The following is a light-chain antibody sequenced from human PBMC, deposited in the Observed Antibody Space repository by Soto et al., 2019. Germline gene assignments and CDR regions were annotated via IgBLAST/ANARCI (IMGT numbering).Light chain of an antibody. CDR1: YSNVGENY. CDR2: DDV. CDR3: GTWDNSLSAGL. Sequence: QSVLTQPPSVSAAPGQKVTISCFGSYSNVGENYVSWYQQFPGTAPQLVIYDDVKRSPGIPDRFSASKSGTSATLAITGLQTGDEADYYCGTWDNSLSAGLFGTGTKLTVL. V-gene: IGLV1-51*01. J-gene: IGLJ1*01.